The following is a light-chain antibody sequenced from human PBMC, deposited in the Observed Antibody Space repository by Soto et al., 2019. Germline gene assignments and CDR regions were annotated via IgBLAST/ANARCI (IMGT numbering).Light chain of an antibody. CDR3: QHYFGSSSYT. CDR2: GAS. V-gene: IGKV3-20*01. Sequence: EIVLTQSPATLSLSPGERATLACRASQSVNNNYLAWYQQKPGQAPRLLIYGASSRAAGIPDRFGGSGSGTEFTLTISRLEPEDFAVYYCQHYFGSSSYTFGQGTRLEIK. J-gene: IGKJ2*01. CDR1: QSVNNNY.